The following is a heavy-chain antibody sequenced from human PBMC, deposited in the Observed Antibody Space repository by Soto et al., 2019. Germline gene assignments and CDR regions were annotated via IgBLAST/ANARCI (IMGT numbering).Heavy chain of an antibody. CDR3: ARDYVSSSYYYGMDV. CDR1: GFTFSSYA. Sequence: PGGSLRLSCAASGFTFSSYAMHWVRQAPGKGLEWVAVISYDGSNKYYADSVKGRFTISRDNSKNTLYLQMNSLRAEDTAVYYCARDYVSSSYYYGMDVWGQGTTVTVSS. CDR2: ISYDGSNK. V-gene: IGHV3-30-3*01. D-gene: IGHD6-6*01. J-gene: IGHJ6*02.